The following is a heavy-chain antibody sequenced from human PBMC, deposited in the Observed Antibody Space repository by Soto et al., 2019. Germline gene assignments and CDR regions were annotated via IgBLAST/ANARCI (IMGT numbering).Heavy chain of an antibody. J-gene: IGHJ4*02. CDR3: ASGIQLWLRRINNGYSG. D-gene: IGHD5-18*01. CDR2: IIPMFGTA. CDR1: GGTFSTYA. Sequence: QVQLVQSGAEVKKPESSVKVSCKAPGGTFSTYAISWVRQAPGQGLEWMGGIIPMFGTANYAQRFQDRATITPDESTTTVYMELSSLRSEDTAVYFCASGIQLWLRRINNGYSGWGQGTLVTVSS. V-gene: IGHV1-69*05.